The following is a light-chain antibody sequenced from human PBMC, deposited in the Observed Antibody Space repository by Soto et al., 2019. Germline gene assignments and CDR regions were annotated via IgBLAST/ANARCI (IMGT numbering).Light chain of an antibody. Sequence: EILITQSPPTLSVSPGEKATLSCRASQSVSNNLAWYQQKPGQAPRLLIYYASTRATGIPARFSGSGSGTEFPLTISSLQYQDFALYYCQQYNNWPPITFGQGKRLEIK. CDR1: QSVSNN. CDR3: QQYNNWPPIT. J-gene: IGKJ5*01. CDR2: YAS. V-gene: IGKV3-15*01.